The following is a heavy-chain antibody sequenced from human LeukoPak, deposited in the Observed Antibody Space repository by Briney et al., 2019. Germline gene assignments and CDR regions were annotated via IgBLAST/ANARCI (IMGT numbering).Heavy chain of an antibody. Sequence: SETLSLTCTVSGDSIITYYWSWIRQPPGKGLEWIGYIYSSGRTKYNPTLNSRVAIFIDTSKNQFSLRLNSVTAADTAVYYCARLPQGLTWFDRWGQGTLVTVSS. J-gene: IGHJ5*02. CDR2: IYSSGRT. CDR1: GDSIITYY. D-gene: IGHD3-16*01. CDR3: ARLPQGLTWFDR. V-gene: IGHV4-59*01.